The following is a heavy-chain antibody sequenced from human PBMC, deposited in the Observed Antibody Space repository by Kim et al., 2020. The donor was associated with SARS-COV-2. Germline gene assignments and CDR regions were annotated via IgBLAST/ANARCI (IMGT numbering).Heavy chain of an antibody. J-gene: IGHJ4*02. D-gene: IGHD5-18*01. CDR3: VGGYNFDY. Sequence: SETLSLTCTVSGGSISGYYCSWIRQSPGKGLEWIGYMYYTGGTGYNPSLKSRVTISGDTSKNQFSLQMSSVTAADTAVYFCVGGYNFDYWGQGILVTVSS. CDR2: MYYTGGT. CDR1: GGSISGYY. V-gene: IGHV4-59*08.